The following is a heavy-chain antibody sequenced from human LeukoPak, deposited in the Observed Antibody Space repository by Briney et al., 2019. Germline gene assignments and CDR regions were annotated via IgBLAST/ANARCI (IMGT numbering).Heavy chain of an antibody. CDR3: ARQIVYHTDY. CDR1: GFTFSSYS. J-gene: IGHJ4*02. V-gene: IGHV3-48*01. Sequence: GGSLRLSCAASGFTFSSYSMNWVRQAPGKGLEWVSYISSSSSTIYYADSVKGRFTISRDNSKNTLYLQMNSLRAEDTAVYYCARQIVYHTDYWGQGTLVTVSS. CDR2: ISSSSSTI. D-gene: IGHD2-21*01.